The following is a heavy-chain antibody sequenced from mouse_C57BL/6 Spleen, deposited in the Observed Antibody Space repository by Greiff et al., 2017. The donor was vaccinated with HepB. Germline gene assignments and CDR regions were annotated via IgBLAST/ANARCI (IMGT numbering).Heavy chain of an antibody. V-gene: IGHV1-82*01. CDR1: GYAFSSSW. D-gene: IGHD2-2*01. CDR2: IYPGDGDT. CDR3: ARYYGYDDGYFDY. Sequence: VQLQQSGPELVKPGASVKISCKASGYAFSSSWMNWVKQRPGKGLEWIGRIYPGDGDTNYNGKFKGKATLTADKSSSTAYMQLSSLTSEDSAVYFCARYYGYDDGYFDYWGQGTTLTVSS. J-gene: IGHJ2*01.